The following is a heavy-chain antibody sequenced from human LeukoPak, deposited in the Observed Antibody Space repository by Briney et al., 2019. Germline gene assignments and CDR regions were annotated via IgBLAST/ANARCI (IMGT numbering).Heavy chain of an antibody. V-gene: IGHV3-33*01. Sequence: GGSLRLSCAASGFTFSSYGMHWVRQAPGKGLGWVAVIWSDGSSKHYADSVKGRFTISRDNSKNTLYLQMNSLRAEDTAVYYCARGQPPSYYDMDVWGQGTTVSVSS. CDR3: ARGQPPSYYDMDV. D-gene: IGHD6-13*01. CDR2: IWSDGSSK. CDR1: GFTFSSYG. J-gene: IGHJ6*02.